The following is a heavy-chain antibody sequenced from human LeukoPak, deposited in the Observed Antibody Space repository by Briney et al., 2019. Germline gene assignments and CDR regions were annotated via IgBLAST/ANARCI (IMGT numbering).Heavy chain of an antibody. CDR1: GFTFTNNW. J-gene: IGHJ4*02. D-gene: IGHD6-19*01. CDR2: IYLGDSDV. Sequence: GESLQISCKGFGFTFTNNWIGWVRQKPGKGLEWMGIIYLGDSDVRYSPSFQGQVIISADKSTTTAYLQWSSLKASDTAMYYCARHPSFYSGWPLDYWGQGTLVTVSS. CDR3: ARHPSFYSGWPLDY. V-gene: IGHV5-51*01.